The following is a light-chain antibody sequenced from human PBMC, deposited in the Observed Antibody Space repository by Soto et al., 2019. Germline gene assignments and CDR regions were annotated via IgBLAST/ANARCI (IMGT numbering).Light chain of an antibody. CDR3: QQDYIYPLT. CDR2: AAS. Sequence: DVQMTQSPSSLSASVGDRVTITCRASQDINSYLAWYQKKPGNAPKSLIYAASSLQTGVPSRFSVSESVTDFTLTITNLQPEDSATYYCQQDYIYPLTFGGGIKVEIK. CDR1: QDINSY. J-gene: IGKJ4*01. V-gene: IGKV1D-16*01.